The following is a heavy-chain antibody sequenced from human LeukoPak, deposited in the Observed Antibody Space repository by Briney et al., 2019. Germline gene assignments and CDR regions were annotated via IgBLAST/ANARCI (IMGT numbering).Heavy chain of an antibody. CDR1: GGSISSSSYY. CDR2: IYYSGST. CDR3: ARGVLMVYAGLYYFDY. D-gene: IGHD2-8*01. V-gene: IGHV4-39*07. Sequence: PSETLSLTCTVSGGSISSSSYYWGWIRQPPGKGLEWIGSIYYSGSTYYNPSLKSRVTISVDTSKNQFSLKLSSVTAADTAVYYCARGVLMVYAGLYYFDYRGQGILVTVSS. J-gene: IGHJ4*02.